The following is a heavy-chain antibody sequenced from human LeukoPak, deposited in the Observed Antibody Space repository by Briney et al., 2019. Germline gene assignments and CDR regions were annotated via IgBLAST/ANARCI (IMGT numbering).Heavy chain of an antibody. CDR1: GFTFSSYE. CDR3: ASYGDYSPPFDY. CDR2: ISSSGSTI. Sequence: GGSLRLSCAASGFTFSSYEMNWVRQAPGKGLEWVSYISSSGSTIYYADSVKARFTISRDNAKNSLYLQMNSLRAEDTAVYYCASYGDYSPPFDYWGQGTLVTVSS. V-gene: IGHV3-48*03. J-gene: IGHJ4*02. D-gene: IGHD4-17*01.